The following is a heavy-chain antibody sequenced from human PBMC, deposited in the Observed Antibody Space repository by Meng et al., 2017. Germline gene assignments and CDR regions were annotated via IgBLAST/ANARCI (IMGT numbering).Heavy chain of an antibody. CDR1: GYTFTSYD. V-gene: IGHV1-8*03. Sequence: ASVNVSCKASGYTFTSYDINWVREATGQGLEWMGWMNPNSGNTGYAQKFQGRVTITRNTSISTAYMELSSLRSEDTAVHDCARGVSVWDDWLDGFDYWGQGTLVTVSS. CDR3: ARGVSVWDDWLDGFDY. CDR2: MNPNSGNT. J-gene: IGHJ4*02. D-gene: IGHD3-9*01.